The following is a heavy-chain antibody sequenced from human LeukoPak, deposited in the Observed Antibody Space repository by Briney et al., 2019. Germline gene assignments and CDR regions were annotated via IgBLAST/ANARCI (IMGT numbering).Heavy chain of an antibody. V-gene: IGHV3-23*01. J-gene: IGHJ4*02. Sequence: GGSLRLSCAASRFTFTSYAMSWVRQAPGKGLEWVSATSDSGGSTYYADSVKGRFTISRDSSKNTLYLQMNSLRAEDTAVYYXXXRGAEVGATVAPGDYWGQGTLVTVSS. CDR3: XXRGAEVGATVAPGDY. D-gene: IGHD1-26*01. CDR2: TSDSGGST. CDR1: RFTFTSYA.